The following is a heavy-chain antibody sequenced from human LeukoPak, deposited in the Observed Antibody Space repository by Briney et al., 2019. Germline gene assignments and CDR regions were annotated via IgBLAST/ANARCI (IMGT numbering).Heavy chain of an antibody. CDR2: VNPNNGDT. CDR3: ARDSRVTNGDY. Sequence: ASVKVPCKASGYTFTGYYMHWVRQAPGQGLEWVGIVNPNNGDTKYAQRFQGRVTMTRDTSISTAYMELSRLRSDDTAVYYCARDSRVTNGDYWGQGTLVTVSS. V-gene: IGHV1-2*02. CDR1: GYTFTGYY. J-gene: IGHJ4*02. D-gene: IGHD3-10*01.